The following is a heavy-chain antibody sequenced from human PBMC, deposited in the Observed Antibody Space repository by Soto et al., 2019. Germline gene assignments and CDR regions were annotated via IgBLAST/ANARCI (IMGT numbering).Heavy chain of an antibody. CDR1: GYTFTSYG. D-gene: IGHD3-10*01. CDR3: ARGSGSFKVERDDYYFDY. J-gene: IGHJ4*02. CDR2: ISAYNGNT. V-gene: IGHV1-18*01. Sequence: ASVKVSCKASGYTFTSYGISWVRQAPGQGLEWMGWISAYNGNTNYAQKLQGRVTMTTDTSTSTAYMELRSLRSDDTAVYYCARGSGSFKVERDDYYFDYWGQGTLVTVSS.